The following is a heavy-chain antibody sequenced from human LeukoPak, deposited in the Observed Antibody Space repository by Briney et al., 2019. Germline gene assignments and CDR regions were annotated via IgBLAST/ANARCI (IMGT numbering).Heavy chain of an antibody. V-gene: IGHV1-2*02. D-gene: IGHD5-12*01. J-gene: IGHJ3*02. CDR3: AGQLATKGEWAFDI. Sequence: ASVKVSCKASGYSFTGYYIHWVRQAPGQGLEWVGYINPNTGGTKYAQKFQDRITMTRDTSITTVYVELSGLKSDDTAIYYCAGQLATKGEWAFDIWGQGTLVTVSS. CDR2: INPNTGGT. CDR1: GYSFTGYY.